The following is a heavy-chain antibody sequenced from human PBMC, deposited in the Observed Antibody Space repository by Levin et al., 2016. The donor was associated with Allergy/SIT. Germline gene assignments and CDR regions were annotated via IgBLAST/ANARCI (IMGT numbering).Heavy chain of an antibody. Sequence: WIRQPPGKGLEWIGSIYYSGSTYYNPSLKSRVTISVDTSKNQFSLKLSSVTAADTAVYYCARQFGIVATIGDWGQGTLVTVSS. D-gene: IGHD5-12*01. CDR3: ARQFGIVATIGD. V-gene: IGHV4-39*01. CDR2: IYYSGST. J-gene: IGHJ4*02.